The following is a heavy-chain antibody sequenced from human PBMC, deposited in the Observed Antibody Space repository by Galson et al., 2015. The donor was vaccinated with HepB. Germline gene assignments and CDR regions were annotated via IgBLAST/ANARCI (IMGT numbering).Heavy chain of an antibody. Sequence: SVKVSCKVSGYTFTGYYLHWVRQAPGQGLEWMGWINPSSDVKKYAQKFQGRVTMTRDTSISTAYMEVSRLTSDDTAVYYCARDLGRDAYTSSGGVYWGQGTLVTVSS. CDR1: GYTFTGYY. CDR2: INPSSDVK. J-gene: IGHJ4*02. CDR3: ARDLGRDAYTSSGGVY. D-gene: IGHD5-24*01. V-gene: IGHV1-2*02.